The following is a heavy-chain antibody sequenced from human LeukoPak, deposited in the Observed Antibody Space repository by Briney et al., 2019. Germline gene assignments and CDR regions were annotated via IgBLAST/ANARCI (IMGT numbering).Heavy chain of an antibody. Sequence: GGSLRLSCAASGFTSNSYSMTWVRQAPGKGLEWLLCITSGSTNVYYADSVKGRFTFSRDNAKNSLFLQMNSLRAEDTAVYYCAKDKDRVRSGYWFPYYFDYWGQGTLVTVSS. J-gene: IGHJ4*02. D-gene: IGHD3-22*01. V-gene: IGHV3-21*04. CDR2: ITSGSTNV. CDR1: GFTSNSYS. CDR3: AKDKDRVRSGYWFPYYFDY.